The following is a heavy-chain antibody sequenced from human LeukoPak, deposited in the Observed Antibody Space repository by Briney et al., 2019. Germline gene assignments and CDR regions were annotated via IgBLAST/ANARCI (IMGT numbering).Heavy chain of an antibody. CDR3: ARDADGWFDP. CDR1: GGSISSGGYY. J-gene: IGHJ5*02. V-gene: IGHV4-31*03. CDR2: IYYSGST. Sequence: SSQTLSLTCTVSGGSISSGGYYWSWIRQLPGKGLECIGFIYYSGSTFYNPSLKSRVTISIDTSKNQFSLKLSSVTAADTAVYYCARDADGWFDPWGQGTLVTVSS.